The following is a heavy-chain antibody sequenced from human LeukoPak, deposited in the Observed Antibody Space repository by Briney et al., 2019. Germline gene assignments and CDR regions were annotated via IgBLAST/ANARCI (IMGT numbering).Heavy chain of an antibody. CDR1: GFTFDDYA. CDR3: AKASLEYSYGLDWFDP. J-gene: IGHJ5*02. CDR2: ISWNSGSI. Sequence: PGRSLRLSCAASGFTFDDYAMHWVRQAPGKGLEWVSGISWNSGSIGYADSVKGRFTISRDNAKNSLYLQMNSLRAEDTAVYYCAKASLEYSYGLDWFDPWGQGTLVTVSS. V-gene: IGHV3-9*01. D-gene: IGHD5-18*01.